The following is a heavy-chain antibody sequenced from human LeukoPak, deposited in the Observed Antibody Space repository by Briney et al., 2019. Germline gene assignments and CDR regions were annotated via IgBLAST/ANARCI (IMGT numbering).Heavy chain of an antibody. CDR3: ARDSAYGDYLGAFDI. Sequence: SETLSLTCTVSGGSISSYYWSWIRQPAGKGLEWIGRIYSSGSTNYNPSLKSRVTMSVDTSKNQFSLKLSSVTAADTAVYYCARDSAYGDYLGAFDIWGQGTMVTVSS. V-gene: IGHV4-4*07. CDR2: IYSSGST. CDR1: GGSISSYY. D-gene: IGHD4-17*01. J-gene: IGHJ3*02.